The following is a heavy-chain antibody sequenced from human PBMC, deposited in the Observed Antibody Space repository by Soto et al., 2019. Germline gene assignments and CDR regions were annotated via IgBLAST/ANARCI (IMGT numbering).Heavy chain of an antibody. V-gene: IGHV3-74*01. CDR2: ISGDGVTT. Sequence: EVQLVESGGDLVQRGGSLRLSCAASGFPFSSYWWHWVPHTPGKGLDWVARISGDGVTTYYADSVTGRFTVSRDNAKNTLSLQISGLRAEDTAVYYCAREYYGLLTGYYTDYWGQGTLVSVSS. CDR3: AREYYGLLTGYYTDY. J-gene: IGHJ4*02. D-gene: IGHD3-9*01. CDR1: GFPFSSYW.